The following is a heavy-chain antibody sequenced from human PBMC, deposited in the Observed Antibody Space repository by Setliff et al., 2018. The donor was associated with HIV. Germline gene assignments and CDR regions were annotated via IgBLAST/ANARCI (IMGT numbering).Heavy chain of an antibody. Sequence: ASVKVSCKASGHTFNNYDINWVRRATGQGLEWMGWMNPNSGATGYAQKSQGRVTMTRDTSISTAYMELSSLTSKDTAVYYCASGKGVRGVIITGGLDVWGKGTTVTVSS. D-gene: IGHD3-10*01. J-gene: IGHJ6*04. CDR3: ASGKGVRGVIITGGLDV. V-gene: IGHV1-8*01. CDR2: MNPNSGAT. CDR1: GHTFNNYD.